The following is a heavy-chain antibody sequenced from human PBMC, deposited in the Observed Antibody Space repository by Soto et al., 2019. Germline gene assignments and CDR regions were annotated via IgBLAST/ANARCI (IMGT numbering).Heavy chain of an antibody. CDR2: ISAYNGNT. CDR1: GYTFTSYG. J-gene: IGHJ5*02. V-gene: IGHV1-18*04. D-gene: IGHD2-21*02. Sequence: ASVKVSCKASGYTFTSYGISWVRQAPGQGLEWMGWISAYNGNTNYAQKLQGRVTMTTDTSTSTAYMELRSLRSDDTDVYYCARLVQVTQANWFDPWGQGTLVTVSS. CDR3: ARLVQVTQANWFDP.